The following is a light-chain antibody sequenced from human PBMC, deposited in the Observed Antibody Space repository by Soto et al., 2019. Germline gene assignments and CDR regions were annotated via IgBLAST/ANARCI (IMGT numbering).Light chain of an antibody. CDR2: GAS. V-gene: IGKV3D-15*02. CDR3: QQYGSAPWT. J-gene: IGKJ1*01. Sequence: EIVMTQSPGTLSLSTGEGATLSCRASQSVDSNLAWYQQKPGQAPRLLFYGASTRPTGIPDRFSGSGSGTEFTLTISSLQSEDFAVYYCQQYGSAPWTFGQGTKVDIK. CDR1: QSVDSN.